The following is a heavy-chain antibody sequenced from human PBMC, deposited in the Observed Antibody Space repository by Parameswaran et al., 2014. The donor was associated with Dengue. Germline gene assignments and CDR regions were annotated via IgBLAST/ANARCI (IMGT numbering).Heavy chain of an antibody. D-gene: IGHD5-18*01. J-gene: IGHJ6*02. CDR3: ASWIQTGYYGMDV. Sequence: WIRQPPGKGLEWIGSIYYSGSTYYNPSLKSRVTISVDTSKNQFSLKLSSVTAADTAVYYCASWIQTGYYGMDVWGQGTTVTVSS. V-gene: IGHV4-39*01. CDR2: IYYSGST.